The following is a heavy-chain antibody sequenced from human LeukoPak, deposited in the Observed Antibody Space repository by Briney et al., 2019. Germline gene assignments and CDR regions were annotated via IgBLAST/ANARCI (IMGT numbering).Heavy chain of an antibody. Sequence: PSETLSLTCNVSGASMSNYYWVWIRQPPGKGLEWIGSIYHSGTTYSGSTYYNPSLKSRVTIPLDTSKNQFSLKVGSMTAADTAVYYCARAGGYGLIDYWGQGTMVTVSS. CDR3: ARAGGYGLIDY. CDR1: GASMSNYY. J-gene: IGHJ4*02. CDR2: IYHSGTTYSGST. D-gene: IGHD5-18*01. V-gene: IGHV4-39*07.